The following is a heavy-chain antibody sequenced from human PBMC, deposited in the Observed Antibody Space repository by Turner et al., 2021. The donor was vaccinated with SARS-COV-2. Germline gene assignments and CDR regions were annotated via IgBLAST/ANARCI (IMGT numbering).Heavy chain of an antibody. D-gene: IGHD2-2*01. CDR1: GVSITSTNFF. Sequence: QVPLQESGPGLVKPSETLSLSCTVSGVSITSTNFFWGWIRQSPGKGLEWMGTFSYSGSTFYNPSFKGRVTMSADPSKRQFFLRLTSVTAADTAVYYCARQAETAEIPAAYFDHWGQGTLLTVSS. CDR2: FSYSGST. J-gene: IGHJ4*02. V-gene: IGHV4-39*01. CDR3: ARQAETAEIPAAYFDH.